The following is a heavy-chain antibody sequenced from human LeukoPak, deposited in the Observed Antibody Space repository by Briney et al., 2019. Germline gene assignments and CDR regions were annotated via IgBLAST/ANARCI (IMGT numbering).Heavy chain of an antibody. CDR1: GGSISSYY. Sequence: SETLSLTCTVSGGSISSYYWSWIRQPPGKGLEWIANIYHTGGTNYNPPLSSRVTISIDTAKNQFSLKLTSVTAADTAVYYCARRGRNSSGWQDYLWGQGTLVTVSS. D-gene: IGHD6-25*01. V-gene: IGHV4-59*01. J-gene: IGHJ4*02. CDR3: ARRGRNSSGWQDYL. CDR2: IYHTGGT.